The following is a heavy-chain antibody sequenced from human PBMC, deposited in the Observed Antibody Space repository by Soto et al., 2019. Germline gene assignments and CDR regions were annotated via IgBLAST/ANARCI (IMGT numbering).Heavy chain of an antibody. CDR3: ARHFSGGIAAAGTAGGGSYYYYYYGMDV. V-gene: IGHV5-51*01. CDR1: GYSFTSYW. Sequence: PGESLKISCKGSGYSFTSYWIGWVRQMPGKGLEWMGIIYPGDSDTRYSPSFQGQVTISADKSISTAYLQWGSLKASDTAIYYCARHFSGGIAAAGTAGGGSYYYYYYGMDVWGQGTTVTVSS. J-gene: IGHJ6*02. D-gene: IGHD6-13*01. CDR2: IYPGDSDT.